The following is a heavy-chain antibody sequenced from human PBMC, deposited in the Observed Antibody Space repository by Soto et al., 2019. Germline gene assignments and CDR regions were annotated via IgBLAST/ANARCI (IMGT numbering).Heavy chain of an antibody. Sequence: EVQLVESGGGLVQPGGSLRLSCAVSGFTFSRYWMHWFRQDPGNGLVWVSSINTDGTNTQYADSVRGRFTVSRDNAKNTVYLQMTSLRSEAPAVYYCAKDLLWGQSDYWGQGTLVAVSS. V-gene: IGHV3-74*03. CDR1: GFTFSRYW. CDR2: INTDGTNT. J-gene: IGHJ4*02. CDR3: AKDLLWGQSDY. D-gene: IGHD3-16*01.